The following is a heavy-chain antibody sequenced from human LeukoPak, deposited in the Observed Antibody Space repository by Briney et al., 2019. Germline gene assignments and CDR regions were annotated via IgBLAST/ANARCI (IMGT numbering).Heavy chain of an antibody. Sequence: GSLRLSCAASGFTFSSYAMSWVRQAPGKGLEWVSAISGSGGSTYYADSVKGRFTISRDNSKNTLYLQMNSLRAEDTAVYYCAKVRYYDILTGYYHPDYWGQGTLVTVSS. V-gene: IGHV3-23*01. CDR2: ISGSGGST. J-gene: IGHJ4*02. CDR1: GFTFSSYA. CDR3: AKVRYYDILTGYYHPDY. D-gene: IGHD3-9*01.